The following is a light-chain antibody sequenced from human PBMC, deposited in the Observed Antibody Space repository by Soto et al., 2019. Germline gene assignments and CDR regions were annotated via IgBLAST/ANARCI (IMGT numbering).Light chain of an antibody. CDR3: CSYAGSYTGV. CDR2: DVS. CDR1: SSDVGGYNY. V-gene: IGLV2-11*01. J-gene: IGLJ1*01. Sequence: QSALTQPRSVSGSPGQSVTISCTGTSSDVGGYNYVSWYQQHPGKAPKLMIYDVSKRPSGVPDRFSGSKSGNTASLTISGLQAKDEADYYCCSYAGSYTGVFGTGTKLTVL.